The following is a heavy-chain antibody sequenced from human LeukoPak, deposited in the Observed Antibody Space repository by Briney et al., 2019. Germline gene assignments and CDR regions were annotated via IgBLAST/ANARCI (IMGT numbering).Heavy chain of an antibody. J-gene: IGHJ6*03. V-gene: IGHV3-21*01. D-gene: IGHD1-26*01. CDR2: ITSSGTYI. CDR3: ARDPYSGSYGDYYYYYMDV. CDR1: GFDFNNYN. Sequence: GGSLRLSCAASGFDFNNYNMNWVRQAPGKGLEWVSSITSSGTYIYYADSVKGRFTISRDNAKNSLYLQMNSLRPEDTAVYYCARDPYSGSYGDYYYYYMDVWGKGTTVTISS.